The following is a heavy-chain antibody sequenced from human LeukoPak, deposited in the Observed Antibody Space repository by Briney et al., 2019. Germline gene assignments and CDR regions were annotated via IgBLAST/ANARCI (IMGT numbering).Heavy chain of an antibody. Sequence: GGSLRLSCAASGFTFSSYSMNWGRQAPGKGLEWVSYISSSSTIYYSDSVKGRFTISRDNAKNSLYLQMNSLRAEDTAVYYCARLGTSTYYDFWSGYYTGGYYYYMDVWGKGATVTVSS. V-gene: IGHV3-48*01. CDR1: GFTFSSYS. J-gene: IGHJ6*03. CDR3: ARLGTSTYYDFWSGYYTGGYYYYMDV. D-gene: IGHD3-3*01. CDR2: ISSSSTI.